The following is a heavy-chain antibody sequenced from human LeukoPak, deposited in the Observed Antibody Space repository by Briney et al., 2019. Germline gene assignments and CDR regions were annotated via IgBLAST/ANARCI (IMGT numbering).Heavy chain of an antibody. Sequence: GGSLRLSCAASGFTFSSYGMSWVRQAPGKGLEWVSAISGSGGSTYYADSVKGRFTISRDNSKNTLSLQMNSLRAEDTAVYYCAKGDTTWELPHDYWGQGTLVTVSS. CDR3: AKGDTTWELPHDY. J-gene: IGHJ4*02. D-gene: IGHD1-26*01. CDR2: ISGSGGST. V-gene: IGHV3-23*01. CDR1: GFTFSSYG.